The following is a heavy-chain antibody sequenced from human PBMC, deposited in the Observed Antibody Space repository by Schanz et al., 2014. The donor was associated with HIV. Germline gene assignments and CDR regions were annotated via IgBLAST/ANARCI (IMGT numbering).Heavy chain of an antibody. D-gene: IGHD6-13*01. J-gene: IGHJ4*02. CDR2: ISAYNGNT. CDR1: GYTFTSHG. Sequence: QVQLVQSGVEVKKPGASVKVSCKASGYTFTSHGITWVRQAPGQGLEWMGWISAYNGNTNYAQKFQGRVTMSTDTSTNTAYMELRSLRSDDTAVYYCARRRSSWYFDFWGQGTLVIVSS. CDR3: ARRRSSWYFDF. V-gene: IGHV1-18*01.